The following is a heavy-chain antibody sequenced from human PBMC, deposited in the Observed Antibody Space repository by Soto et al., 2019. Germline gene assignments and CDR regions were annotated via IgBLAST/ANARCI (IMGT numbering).Heavy chain of an antibody. D-gene: IGHD2-21*01. V-gene: IGHV4-39*01. J-gene: IGHJ4*02. CDR2: IYYSGST. Sequence: QLQLQESGPGLVKPSETLSLTCTVSGGSISSSSYYWGWIRQPPGQGLEWIGSIYYSGSTYYNPSLKSRVTISVDTSKNQFSLKLSSVTAADTAVYYCARQLWDRSRWGQGTLVTVSS. CDR3: ARQLWDRSR. CDR1: GGSISSSSYY.